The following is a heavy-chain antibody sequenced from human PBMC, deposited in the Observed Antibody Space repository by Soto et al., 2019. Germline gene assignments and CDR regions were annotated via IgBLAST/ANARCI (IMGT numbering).Heavy chain of an antibody. CDR1: GFTFSSYA. CDR3: ATRKGSSGQRGYFDY. J-gene: IGHJ4*02. Sequence: EVQLLESGGGLVQPGGSLRLSCAASGFTFSSYAMSWVRQAPGKGLEWVSDISGSGGSTYYADSVKGRFTISRDNSKSTIYLEMNSLRAEDTAVYYCATRKGSSGQRGYFDYWGQGALVTVSS. V-gene: IGHV3-23*01. CDR2: ISGSGGST. D-gene: IGHD3-22*01.